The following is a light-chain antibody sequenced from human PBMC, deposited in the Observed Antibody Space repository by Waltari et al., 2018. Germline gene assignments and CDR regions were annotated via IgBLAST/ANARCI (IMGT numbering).Light chain of an antibody. CDR3: QQYGSSPPGT. V-gene: IGKV3-20*01. J-gene: IGKJ1*01. CDR2: GAS. CDR1: QSVSSSH. Sequence: EIVLTQSPGTLSLSPGERATLSCRASQSVSSSHLAWYQQTPGQAPRLPIYGASSRATGIPDRFSGSGSGTDFTLTISRLEPEDFAVYYCQQYGSSPPGTFGQGTKVEIK.